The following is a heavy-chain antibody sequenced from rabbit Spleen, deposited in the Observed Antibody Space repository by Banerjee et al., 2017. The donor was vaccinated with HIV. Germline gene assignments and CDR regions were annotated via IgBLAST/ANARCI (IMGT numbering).Heavy chain of an antibody. J-gene: IGHJ4*01. CDR3: ARDLTSVIGWNFNL. D-gene: IGHD1-1*01. Sequence: QQQLEESGGGLVKPEGSLTLTCTASRFSFSSNYWISWVRQAPGKGLEWIGCIYTATGKAVYASWAKGRFTISKTSSTTVTLQMTSLTAADTATYFCARDLTSVIGWNFNLWGPGTLVTVS. CDR2: IYTATGKA. V-gene: IGHV1S45*01. CDR1: RFSFSSNYW.